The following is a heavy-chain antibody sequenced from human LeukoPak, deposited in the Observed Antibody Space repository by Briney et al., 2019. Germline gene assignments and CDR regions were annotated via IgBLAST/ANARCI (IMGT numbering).Heavy chain of an antibody. CDR3: AKRVPYSSSSVYFDY. CDR1: GFTFSNYG. V-gene: IGHV3-23*01. Sequence: GGSLRLSCAASGFTFSNYGMSWVRQAPGKGLEWVSAISVDGRSTYYADSVKGRFTISKDNSKKTLSLQMNNLRAEDTAVYYCAKRVPYSSSSVYFDYWGQGTLVTVSS. CDR2: ISVDGRST. D-gene: IGHD6-6*01. J-gene: IGHJ4*02.